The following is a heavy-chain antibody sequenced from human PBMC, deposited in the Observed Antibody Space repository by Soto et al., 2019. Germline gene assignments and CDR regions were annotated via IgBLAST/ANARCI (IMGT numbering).Heavy chain of an antibody. CDR1: GGSISSSNYY. CDR3: VRQGGSSSGFYYYYYYMDV. Sequence: QLQLQESGPGLVKPSETLSLTCTVSGGSISSSNYYWAWIRQPPGKGLEWFGYISYSGSTYYNPPLKSRVIITVETSNYQFSLNLTSVTAADTAVYYCVRQGGSSSGFYYYYYYMDVWGKGTTVTVSS. CDR2: ISYSGST. J-gene: IGHJ6*03. V-gene: IGHV4-39*01. D-gene: IGHD6-6*01.